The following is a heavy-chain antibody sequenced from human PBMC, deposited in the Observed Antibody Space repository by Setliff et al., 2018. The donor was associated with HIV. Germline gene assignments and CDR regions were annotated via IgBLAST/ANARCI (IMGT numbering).Heavy chain of an antibody. CDR3: AKDRFSDSSAPGDAFDV. J-gene: IGHJ3*01. CDR2: ISGSGANP. Sequence: GGSLRLSCAASGFTFSHVWMTWVRQAPGKGLEWVSGISGSGANPYNADFVEGRFTVSRDNSKNTLYLQLNSLRAEDTAVYYCAKDRFSDSSAPGDAFDVWGVGTLVTVSS. D-gene: IGHD3-22*01. V-gene: IGHV3-23*01. CDR1: GFTFSHVW.